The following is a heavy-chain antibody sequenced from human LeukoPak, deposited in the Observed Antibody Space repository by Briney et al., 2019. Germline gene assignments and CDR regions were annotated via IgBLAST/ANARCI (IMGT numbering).Heavy chain of an antibody. D-gene: IGHD2/OR15-2a*01. CDR1: GFTFSSYA. V-gene: IGHV3-9*01. J-gene: IGHJ6*02. Sequence: GGSLRLSCAASGFTFSSYAMSWVRQAPGKGLEWVSGISWNSGSIGYADSVKGRFTISRDNAKNSLYLQMNSLRAEDTALYYCAKDISRRSYGMDVWGQGTTVTVSS. CDR2: ISWNSGSI. CDR3: AKDISRRSYGMDV.